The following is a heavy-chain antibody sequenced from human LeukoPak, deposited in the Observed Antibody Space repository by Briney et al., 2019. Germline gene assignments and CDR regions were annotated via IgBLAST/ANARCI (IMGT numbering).Heavy chain of an antibody. D-gene: IGHD2-21*02. J-gene: IGHJ5*02. CDR2: ISSSSSTI. V-gene: IGHV3-48*01. Sequence: GGSLRLSCAASGFTFSSYSMNWVRQAPGKGLEWVSYISSSSSTIYYADSVKGRFTISRDNAKNSLYLQMNSLRAEDTAVYYCAKDLVGGSDPTGWFDPWGQGTLVTVSS. CDR3: AKDLVGGSDPTGWFDP. CDR1: GFTFSSYS.